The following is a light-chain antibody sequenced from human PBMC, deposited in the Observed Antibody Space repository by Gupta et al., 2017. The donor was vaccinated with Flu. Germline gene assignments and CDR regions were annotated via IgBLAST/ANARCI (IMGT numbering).Light chain of an antibody. J-gene: IGKJ2*03. Sequence: DIQKTQYPSTLYASVGDRVTITCRASQRISSWLAWYQQKPGKGPKVLIYKASNLQSGVPSRISGSGSGTEFTLTISSLQPDDFAVYFCQQYNSFPYSFGQGTKLEIK. CDR3: QQYNSFPYS. CDR2: KAS. CDR1: QRISSW. V-gene: IGKV1-5*03.